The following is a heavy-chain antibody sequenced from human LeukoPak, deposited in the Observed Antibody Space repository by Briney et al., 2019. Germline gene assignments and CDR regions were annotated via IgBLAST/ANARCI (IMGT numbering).Heavy chain of an antibody. CDR1: GFTFSSYA. D-gene: IGHD5-24*01. Sequence: GGSLRLSCAASGFTFSSYAMHWVRQAPGKGLEWVAVISYDGSNKYYADSVKGRFTISRDNSKNTLYLQMNSLRAGDTAVYYCARDHWGRWLQSIDYWGQGTLVTVSS. CDR3: ARDHWGRWLQSIDY. J-gene: IGHJ4*02. V-gene: IGHV3-30-3*01. CDR2: ISYDGSNK.